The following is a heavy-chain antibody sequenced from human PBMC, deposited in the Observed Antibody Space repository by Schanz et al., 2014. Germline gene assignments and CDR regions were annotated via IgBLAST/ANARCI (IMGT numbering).Heavy chain of an antibody. CDR1: GFTFSSYD. D-gene: IGHD2-21*01. Sequence: LVESGGGVVQPGRSLRLSCAASGFTFSSYDIHWVRQAPGKGLEWVAVIRYDGRNKNFVESVKGRFTISRDNSNNTVYLQMNTLRAEDTAVYYCAREDCSATSCYFRYWGQGTLVTVSA. V-gene: IGHV3-33*01. J-gene: IGHJ4*02. CDR2: IRYDGRNK. CDR3: AREDCSATSCYFRY.